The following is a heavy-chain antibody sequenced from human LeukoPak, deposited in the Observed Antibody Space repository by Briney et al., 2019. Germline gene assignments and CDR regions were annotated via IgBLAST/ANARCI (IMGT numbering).Heavy chain of an antibody. Sequence: GGSLRLSCAASGFTFSSYAMSWVRQAPGKGLEWVSVISGSGDSTHYADSVKGRFTISRDNSKNTLYVQMNSLRAEDTAVYYCAKGGGDWNIDYWGQGTLVTVSS. J-gene: IGHJ4*02. D-gene: IGHD2-21*01. V-gene: IGHV3-23*01. CDR1: GFTFSSYA. CDR2: ISGSGDST. CDR3: AKGGGDWNIDY.